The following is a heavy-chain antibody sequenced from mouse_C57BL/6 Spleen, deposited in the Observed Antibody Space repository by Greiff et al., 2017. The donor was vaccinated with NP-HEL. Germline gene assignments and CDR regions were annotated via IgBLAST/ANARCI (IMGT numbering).Heavy chain of an antibody. Sequence: VQLKESGGGLVQPGGSLKLSCAASGFTFSDYYMYWVRQTPEKRLEWVAYISNGGGSTYYPDTVKGRFTISRDNAKNTLYLQMSRLKSEDTAMYYCATTGYWGQGTTLTVSS. CDR1: GFTFSDYY. D-gene: IGHD3-1*01. CDR2: ISNGGGST. J-gene: IGHJ2*01. V-gene: IGHV5-12*01. CDR3: ATTGY.